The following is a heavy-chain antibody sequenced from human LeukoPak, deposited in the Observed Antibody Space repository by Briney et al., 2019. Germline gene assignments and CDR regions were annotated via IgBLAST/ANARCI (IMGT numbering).Heavy chain of an antibody. CDR2: IIPIFGTA. V-gene: IGHV1-69*06. D-gene: IGHD3-10*01. CDR1: GGTFSSYA. J-gene: IGHJ1*01. CDR3: ARSERFAYFQH. Sequence: SVKVSCKASGGTFSSYAISWVRQAPGQGLEWMGGIIPIFGTANYAQKFQGRVTITADKTTSTAYMELSSLRSEDTAVYYCARSERFAYFQHWGQGTLVTVSS.